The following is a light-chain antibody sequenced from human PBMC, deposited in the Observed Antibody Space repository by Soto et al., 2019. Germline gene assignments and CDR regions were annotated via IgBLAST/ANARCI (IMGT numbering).Light chain of an antibody. V-gene: IGKV3-15*01. J-gene: IGKJ3*01. Sequence: EIVMTQSPATLSVSPGERATLSCRASQSISSNLAWYQQKPGQAPRLLIYGASTRGTGIPARFSGSGSGTDFTLTISSLQSEDFAVYYCQQYNNWPPDTFGPGTKVDIK. CDR2: GAS. CDR3: QQYNNWPPDT. CDR1: QSISSN.